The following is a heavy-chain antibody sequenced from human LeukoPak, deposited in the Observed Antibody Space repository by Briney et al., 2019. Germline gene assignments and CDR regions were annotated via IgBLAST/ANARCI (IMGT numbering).Heavy chain of an antibody. J-gene: IGHJ6*02. CDR2: IYHSGST. CDR3: ARGIGYGDYRTYYYYGMDV. Sequence: SETLSLTCTVSGGSISSGGYYWSWIRQPPGKGLEWIGYIYHSGSTYYNPSLKSRVTISVDRSKNQFSLKLSSVTAADTAVYYCARGIGYGDYRTYYYYGMDVWGQGTTVTVSS. CDR1: GGSISSGGYY. D-gene: IGHD4-17*01. V-gene: IGHV4-30-2*01.